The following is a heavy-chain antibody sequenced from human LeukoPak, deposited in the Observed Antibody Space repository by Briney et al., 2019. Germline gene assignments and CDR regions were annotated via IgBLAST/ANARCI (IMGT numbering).Heavy chain of an antibody. Sequence: PSETLSLTCTVSGGSISGFYWSWIRQPPGKGLEWIGFISYSGSTNYNPSLKSRVTISVDTSKNQFSLKLSSVTAADTAVYYCARSSIAARRALDYWGQGTLVTVSS. CDR2: ISYSGST. D-gene: IGHD6-6*01. V-gene: IGHV4-59*08. CDR1: GGSISGFY. CDR3: ARSSIAARRALDY. J-gene: IGHJ4*02.